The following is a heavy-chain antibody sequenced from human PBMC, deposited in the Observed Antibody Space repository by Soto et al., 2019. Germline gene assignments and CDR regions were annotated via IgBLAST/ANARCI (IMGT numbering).Heavy chain of an antibody. D-gene: IGHD5-12*01. CDR3: ARFVRHQLPTIDY. CDR1: GYTFTNYD. CDR2: MNPSNGNT. V-gene: IGHV1-8*01. J-gene: IGHJ4*02. Sequence: ASVKVSCKASGYTFTNYDINWVRQATGQGLEWMRWMNPSNGNTGYAQKFQGRVTMTRDTSISTAYMELSSLTSADTAVYYCARFVRHQLPTIDYWGQGALVTVSS.